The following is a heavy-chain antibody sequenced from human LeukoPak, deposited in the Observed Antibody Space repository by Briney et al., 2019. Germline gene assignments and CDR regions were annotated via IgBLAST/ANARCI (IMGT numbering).Heavy chain of an antibody. Sequence: SETLSLTCTVSGGSISSYYWSWIRKPPGKGLEWIGFIYDSGSTNYNSSLKSRVTISVDTSKNQFSLKLSSVTAADTAVYYCVRGGIIVGVDYWGLGTLVTVSS. CDR1: GGSISSYY. CDR3: VRGGIIVGVDY. CDR2: IYDSGST. V-gene: IGHV4-59*01. D-gene: IGHD1-26*01. J-gene: IGHJ4*02.